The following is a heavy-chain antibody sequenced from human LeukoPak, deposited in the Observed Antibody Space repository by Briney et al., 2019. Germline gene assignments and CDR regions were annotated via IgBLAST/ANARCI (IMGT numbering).Heavy chain of an antibody. Sequence: SVKVSCKASGGTFSSYAISWVRQAPGQGLEWMGGIIPIFGTANYAQKFQGRVTITSDESTSTAYMELSSLRSADTAVYYCARALVSGAAAGSVYYYYMDVWGKGTTVTVSS. V-gene: IGHV1-69*13. CDR1: GGTFSSYA. D-gene: IGHD6-13*01. CDR3: ARALVSGAAAGSVYYYYMDV. CDR2: IIPIFGTA. J-gene: IGHJ6*03.